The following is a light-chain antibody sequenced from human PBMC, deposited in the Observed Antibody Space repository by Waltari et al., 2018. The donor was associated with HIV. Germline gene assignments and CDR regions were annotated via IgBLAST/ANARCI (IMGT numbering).Light chain of an antibody. J-gene: IGLJ2*01. Sequence: QAVVTQEPSLTVSPGGTVTLTCGSSTGAVTSGHYPYWFQQKPGQAPRTPIDYTSNEHSRTPARFSGSPLGGKAALTLSGAQPEDEAEYYCLLSYSALFGGGTKLTVL. CDR2: YTS. CDR3: LLSYSAL. V-gene: IGLV7-46*01. CDR1: TGAVTSGHY.